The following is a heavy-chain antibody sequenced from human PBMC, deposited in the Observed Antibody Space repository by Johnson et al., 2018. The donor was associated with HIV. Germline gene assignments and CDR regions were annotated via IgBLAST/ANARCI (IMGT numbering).Heavy chain of an antibody. V-gene: IGHV3-30-3*01. CDR1: GFTFSSYA. CDR3: AREGSSGWYGGGDSLSAFDI. J-gene: IGHJ3*02. CDR2: ISYDGNNK. D-gene: IGHD6-19*01. Sequence: QVQLVESGGGVVQPGRSLRLSCAASGFTFSSYAMHWVRQAPGKGLEWVAIISYDGNNKYYADSVKGRFNISRDNSKNTLYLQMNSLGAEDTAVYYCAREGSSGWYGGGDSLSAFDIWGQGTVVTVSS.